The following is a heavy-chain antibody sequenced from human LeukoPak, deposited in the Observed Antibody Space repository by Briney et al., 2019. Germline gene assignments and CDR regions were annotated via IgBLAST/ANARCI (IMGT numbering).Heavy chain of an antibody. CDR3: ARESESSGWYDY. V-gene: IGHV3-43*02. D-gene: IGHD6-19*01. CDR1: GFMFHDYA. J-gene: IGHJ4*02. CDR2: ISGDGGST. Sequence: GGSLRLSCAAPGFMFHDYAIHWVRQAPGKGLEWVSLISGDGGSTFYADSVKGRFTISRDNSKNSLYLQMSSLRSDDTALYYCARESESSGWYDYWGQGTLVTVSS.